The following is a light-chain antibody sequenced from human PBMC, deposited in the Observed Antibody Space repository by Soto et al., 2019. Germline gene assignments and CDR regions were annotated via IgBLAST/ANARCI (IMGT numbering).Light chain of an antibody. Sequence: QSVFTQPPSVSAAPGQKVTISCSGSSSNIGNNYVSWYQQLPGTAPKLLIYENNKRPSGIPDRFSGSKSGTSATLGITGLQTGDEADYYCGTWDSSLSAGVVGGGTKLTVL. J-gene: IGLJ2*01. CDR1: SSNIGNNY. CDR2: ENN. V-gene: IGLV1-51*02. CDR3: GTWDSSLSAGV.